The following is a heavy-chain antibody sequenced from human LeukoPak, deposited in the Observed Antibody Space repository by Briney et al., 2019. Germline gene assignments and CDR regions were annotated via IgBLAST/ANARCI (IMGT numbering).Heavy chain of an antibody. CDR3: AKDQDPHSYGSGSYAPFDY. D-gene: IGHD3-10*01. V-gene: IGHV3-23*01. CDR1: GFSFTTHA. CDR2: ISGSGGST. J-gene: IGHJ4*02. Sequence: GGSLRLSCVASGFSFTTHAMGWVRQAPGKGLEWVSHISGSGGSTKYSGSVKGRFTISRDNSKNTLYLQINSLRADDTAVYYCAKDQDPHSYGSGSYAPFDYWGQGTWSPSPQ.